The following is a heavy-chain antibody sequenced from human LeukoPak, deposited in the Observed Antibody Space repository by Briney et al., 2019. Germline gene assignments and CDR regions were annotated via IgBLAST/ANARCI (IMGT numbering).Heavy chain of an antibody. CDR1: GYTFTDYY. CDR2: VDPEDGET. V-gene: IGHV1-69-2*01. D-gene: IGHD3-16*01. Sequence: ASVKVSCKVSGYTFTDYYMHWVQQAPGKGLEWMGLVDPEDGETIYAEKFQGRVTITADTSTDTAYMELSSLRSEDTAVYYCATAHIMITFGGAAPRQDNDYWGQGTLVTVSS. CDR3: ATAHIMITFGGAAPRQDNDY. J-gene: IGHJ4*02.